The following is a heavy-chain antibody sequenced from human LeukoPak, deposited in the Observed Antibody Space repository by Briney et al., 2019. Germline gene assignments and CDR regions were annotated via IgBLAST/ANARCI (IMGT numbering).Heavy chain of an antibody. Sequence: GASVKVSCKASGGTFSSYAISWVRQAPGQGLEWMGWISAYNGNTNYAQKLQGRVTMTTDTSTSTAYMELRSLRSDDTAVYYCARDGVYYDSSGNFDYWGQGTLVTVSS. CDR2: ISAYNGNT. CDR3: ARDGVYYDSSGNFDY. V-gene: IGHV1-18*01. J-gene: IGHJ4*02. CDR1: GGTFSSYA. D-gene: IGHD3-22*01.